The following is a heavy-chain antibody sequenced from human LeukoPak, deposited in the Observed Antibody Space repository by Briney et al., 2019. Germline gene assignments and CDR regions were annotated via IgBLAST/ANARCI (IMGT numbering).Heavy chain of an antibody. V-gene: IGHV4-31*03. CDR2: IYYSGST. CDR3: ARYGGSYGSRSYYLAAFDI. J-gene: IGHJ3*02. CDR1: GGSISSGGYY. Sequence: SETLSLTCTVSGGSISSGGYYWSWIRQHPGKGLEWIGYIYYSGSTYYNPSLKSRVTISVDTSKNQFSLKLSSVTAADTAVYYCARYGGSYGSRSYYLAAFDIWGQGTMVTVSS. D-gene: IGHD3-10*01.